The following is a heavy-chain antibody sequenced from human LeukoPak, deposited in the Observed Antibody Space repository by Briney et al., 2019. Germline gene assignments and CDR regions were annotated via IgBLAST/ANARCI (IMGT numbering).Heavy chain of an antibody. CDR1: GGSISSYY. V-gene: IGHV4-59*01. D-gene: IGHD3-9*01. CDR3: ARVTRSGNTGWDFDY. CDR2: VYYSGST. J-gene: IGHJ4*02. Sequence: PSETLSLTCTVSGGSISSYYWSWIRQPPGKGLQWIGHVYYSGSTTYNPSLKSRVTISVDTSKNQFSLRLTSVIAPDTAVYYCARVTRSGNTGWDFDYWGQGILVTVST.